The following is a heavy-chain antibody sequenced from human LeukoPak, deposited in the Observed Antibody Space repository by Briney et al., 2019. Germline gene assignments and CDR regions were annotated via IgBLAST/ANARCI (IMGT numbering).Heavy chain of an antibody. D-gene: IGHD3-10*01. CDR2: IYYSGST. CDR1: GGSISSGGYY. CDR3: ARTGSAYYYGSGSYDNWFDP. J-gene: IGHJ5*02. V-gene: IGHV4-31*03. Sequence: PSETLSPTCTVSGGSISSGGYYWSWIRQHPGKGLEWIGYIYYSGSTYYNPSLKSRVTISVDTSKNRFSLKLSSVTAADTAVYYCARTGSAYYYGSGSYDNWFDPWGQGTLVTVSS.